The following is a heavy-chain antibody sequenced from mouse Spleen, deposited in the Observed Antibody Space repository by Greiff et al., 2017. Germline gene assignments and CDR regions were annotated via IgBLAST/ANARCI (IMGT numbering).Heavy chain of an antibody. CDR2: IDPEDGDT. Sequence: VQLQQSGAELVRPGASVKLSCTASGFNIKDYNMHWVKQRPEQGLEWIGRIDPEDGDTEYAPKFQGKATMTADTSSNTAYLQLSSLTSEDTAVYYCTGGYYPYYYAMDYWGQGTSVTVSS. V-gene: IGHV14-1*01. CDR1: GFNIKDYN. D-gene: IGHD2-3*01. CDR3: TGGYYPYYYAMDY. J-gene: IGHJ4*01.